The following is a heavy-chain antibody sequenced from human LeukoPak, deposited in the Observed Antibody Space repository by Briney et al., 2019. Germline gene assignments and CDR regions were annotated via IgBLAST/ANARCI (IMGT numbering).Heavy chain of an antibody. CDR2: IIPIFGTA. D-gene: IGHD2-15*01. CDR1: GGTFSSYA. CDR3: ASDIVVVVAATSYYYYGMDV. J-gene: IGHJ6*02. Sequence: ASVKVSCKASGGTFSSYAISWVRQAPGQGLEWMGGIIPIFGTANYAQKFQGRVTITADESTSTAKMELSSLRSEDTAVYYCASDIVVVVAATSYYYYGMDVWGQGPTVTVSS. V-gene: IGHV1-69*13.